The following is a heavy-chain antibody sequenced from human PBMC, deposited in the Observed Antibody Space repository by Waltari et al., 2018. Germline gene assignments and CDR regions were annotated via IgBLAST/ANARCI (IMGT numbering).Heavy chain of an antibody. D-gene: IGHD6-13*01. CDR3: ARYSDSLDGGTRWFDA. V-gene: IGHV4-59*01. CDR1: GGSINNYY. CDR2: IYSSGTT. Sequence: QVQLQESGPGLVKPSETLSLTCTVSGGSINNYYWSWIRQPPGKGLEWIGWIYSSGTTNYNPSLRSRVTVSVDTSKNQFSLKLNSVSAADAAVYYCARYSDSLDGGTRWFDAWGRGTLVTVSS. J-gene: IGHJ5*02.